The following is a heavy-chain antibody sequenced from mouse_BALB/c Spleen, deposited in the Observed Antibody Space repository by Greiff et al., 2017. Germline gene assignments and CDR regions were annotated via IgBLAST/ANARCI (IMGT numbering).Heavy chain of an antibody. CDR3: ARDITGTGSYYYAMDY. V-gene: IGHV2-9*02. CDR1: GFSLTSYG. J-gene: IGHJ4*01. Sequence: VMLVESGPGLVAPSQSLSITCTVSGFSLTSYGVHWVRQPPGKGLEWLGVIWAGGSTNYNSALMSRLSISKDNSKSQVFLKMNSLQTDDTAMYYCARDITGTGSYYYAMDYWGQGTSVTVSS. CDR2: IWAGGST. D-gene: IGHD4-1*01.